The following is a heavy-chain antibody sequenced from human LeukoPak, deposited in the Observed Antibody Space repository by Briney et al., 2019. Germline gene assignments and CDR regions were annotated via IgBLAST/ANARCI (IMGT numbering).Heavy chain of an antibody. CDR2: SLFYGSST. CDR3: AKQKMSGAYLPDQ. J-gene: IGHJ4*02. V-gene: IGHV3-30*02. CDR1: GFTLSNYN. Sequence: GGSLRLSCVVSGFTLSNYNMHWVRQIPGKGLEWLAFSLFYGSSTKYPDSVKGRFTISRDNSKNTLYLQMNTLRIDDTGVYYCAKQKMSGAYLPDQWGQGIQVTVSS. D-gene: IGHD3-10*01.